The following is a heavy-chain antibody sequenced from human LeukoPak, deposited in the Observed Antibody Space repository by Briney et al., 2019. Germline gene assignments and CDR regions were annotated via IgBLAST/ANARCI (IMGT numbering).Heavy chain of an antibody. Sequence: GASVKVSCKAAGYTFTGYYMHWVRQGPGQGLEWMGWINPNSGGTNYAQKFQGRVTMTRDTSISTAYMELSRLRSDDTAVYYCARVRHGGATSSPFDYWGQGTLVTVSS. D-gene: IGHD1-26*01. CDR3: ARVRHGGATSSPFDY. CDR2: INPNSGGT. V-gene: IGHV1-2*02. J-gene: IGHJ4*02. CDR1: GYTFTGYY.